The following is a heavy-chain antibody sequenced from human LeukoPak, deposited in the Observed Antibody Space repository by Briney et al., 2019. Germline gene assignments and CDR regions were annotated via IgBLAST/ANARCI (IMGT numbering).Heavy chain of an antibody. CDR3: AREVKNFWSGYDY. Sequence: GGSLRLSCAASGFTVSSNYMIWVHQAPGNGLVWVSRISTDGSITNYADSVKGRFTISRDNAKNTLYLQMNSLRAEDTAVYYCAREVKNFWSGYDYWGQGTLVTVSS. CDR2: ISTDGSIT. CDR1: GFTVSSNY. J-gene: IGHJ4*02. V-gene: IGHV3-74*01. D-gene: IGHD3-3*01.